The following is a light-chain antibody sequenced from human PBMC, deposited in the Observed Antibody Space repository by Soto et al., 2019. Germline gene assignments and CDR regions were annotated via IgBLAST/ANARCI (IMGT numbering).Light chain of an antibody. CDR3: QSYDSSLSGHVV. J-gene: IGLJ2*01. Sequence: QSVLTQPASVSGSPGQSITISCTGTSSDVGAYNFVSWHQQHPGKAPKLMIYNVYDRPSGISYRFSGSKSGNTASLAITGLQADDEADYYCQSYDSSLSGHVVFGGGTKLTVL. V-gene: IGLV2-14*03. CDR2: NVY. CDR1: SSDVGAYNF.